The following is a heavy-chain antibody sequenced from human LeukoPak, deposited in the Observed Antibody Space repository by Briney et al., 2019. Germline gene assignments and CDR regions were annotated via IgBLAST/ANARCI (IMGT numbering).Heavy chain of an antibody. CDR1: GFTFSSYS. J-gene: IGHJ2*01. CDR3: ARDFAGSSPSWYFDL. CDR2: ISSSGSTI. Sequence: GGSLRLSCAASGFTFSSYSMNWVRQAPGKGLEWVSSISSSGSTIYYADSVKGRFTISRDNAKNSLYLQMNSLRAEDTAVYYCARDFAGSSPSWYFDLWGRGTLVTVSS. V-gene: IGHV3-48*04. D-gene: IGHD3-10*01.